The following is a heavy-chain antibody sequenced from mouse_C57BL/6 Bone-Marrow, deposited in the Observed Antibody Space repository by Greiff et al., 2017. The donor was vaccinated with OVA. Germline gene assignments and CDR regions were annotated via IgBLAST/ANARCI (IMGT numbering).Heavy chain of an antibody. CDR2: IDPEDGET. CDR3: ARSGILRPRGWYFDV. J-gene: IGHJ1*03. D-gene: IGHD1-2*01. CDR1: GFNIKAYY. Sequence: VTLKVSGAELVKPGASVKLSCTASGFNIKAYYMHWVKQRTEQGLAWIGRIDPEDGETKYAPKFQGKATITAEPSSNTAYLQLSSLTSEDTAVYYCARSGILRPRGWYFDVWGTGTTVTVSA. V-gene: IGHV14-2*01.